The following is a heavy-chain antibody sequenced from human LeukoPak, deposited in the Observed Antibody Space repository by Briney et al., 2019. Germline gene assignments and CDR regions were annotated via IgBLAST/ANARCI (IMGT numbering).Heavy chain of an antibody. CDR3: ARFLAGTRHFHFYYYMDV. V-gene: IGHV4-61*02. D-gene: IGHD3-9*01. CDR2: IYTSGST. CDR1: GGSISSGSYY. Sequence: SQTLSLTCTASGGSISSGSYYWSWIRQPAGKGLEWIGRIYTSGSTYYNPSFKSRITISVDTSKNQFSLKVISVTAADTAVYYCARFLAGTRHFHFYYYMDVWGKGTTVTISS. J-gene: IGHJ6*03.